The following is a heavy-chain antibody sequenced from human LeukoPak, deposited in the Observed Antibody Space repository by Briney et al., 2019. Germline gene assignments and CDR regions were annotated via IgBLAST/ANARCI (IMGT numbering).Heavy chain of an antibody. V-gene: IGHV1-69*04. CDR1: RGTFSSYA. CDR2: IIPIVGLA. Sequence: SVKVSCKASRGTFSSYAITWVRQAPGQGLEWMGRIIPIVGLANYAQKFQGRVTITADTSTNTAYIELSSLRSEDTAVYFCARDYRVGATSITHFDYWGQGTLVIVSS. J-gene: IGHJ4*02. CDR3: ARDYRVGATSITHFDY. D-gene: IGHD1-26*01.